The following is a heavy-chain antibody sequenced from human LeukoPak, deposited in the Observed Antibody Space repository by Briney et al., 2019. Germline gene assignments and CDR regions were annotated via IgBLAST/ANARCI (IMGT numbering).Heavy chain of an antibody. CDR1: GVSISSYY. D-gene: IGHD6-19*01. Sequence: PSETLSLTCTVSGVSISSYYWSWIRQPPGKGLEWIGYIYYSGSTNYNPSLKSRVTISVDTSKNQFSLKLSSVTAADTAVYYCAREFIAVAGHFDYWGQGTLVTVSS. CDR2: IYYSGST. V-gene: IGHV4-59*01. CDR3: AREFIAVAGHFDY. J-gene: IGHJ4*02.